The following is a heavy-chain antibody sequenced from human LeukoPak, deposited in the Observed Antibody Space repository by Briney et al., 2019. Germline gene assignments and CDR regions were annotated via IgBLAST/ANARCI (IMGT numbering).Heavy chain of an antibody. CDR3: ARHYELEMATTRFDY. V-gene: IGHV4-34*01. CDR1: GGSFSGYY. Sequence: SETLSLTCAVYGGSFSGYYWSWIRQPPGKGLEWIGEINHSGSTNYNPSLKSRVTISVDTSKNQFSLKLSSVTAADTAVYYCARHYELEMATTRFDYWGQGTLVTVSS. D-gene: IGHD5-24*01. J-gene: IGHJ4*02. CDR2: INHSGST.